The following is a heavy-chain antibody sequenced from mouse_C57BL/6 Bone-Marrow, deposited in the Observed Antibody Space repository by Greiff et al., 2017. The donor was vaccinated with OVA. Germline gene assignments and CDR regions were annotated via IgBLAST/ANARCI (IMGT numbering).Heavy chain of an antibody. D-gene: IGHD2-3*01. J-gene: IGHJ1*03. CDR2: IWNGGGT. CDR1: GFSLTSYA. CDR3: ARILDGYSHYWYFDV. Sequence: VKLVESGPGLVAPSQSLSITCTVSGFSLTSYAISWVRQPPGKGLEWLGVIWNGGGTNYNLALKFRLSISKDKFKSQVFLKMNILQTDDTARYYCARILDGYSHYWYFDVWGTGTTVTVSS. V-gene: IGHV2-9-1*01.